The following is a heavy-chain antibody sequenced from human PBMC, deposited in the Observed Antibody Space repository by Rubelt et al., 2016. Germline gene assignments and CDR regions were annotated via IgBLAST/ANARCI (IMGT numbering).Heavy chain of an antibody. Sequence: QVQLQQWGAGLLKPSETLSLTCAVSGGSISSYDWSWIRQPPGKGPEWIGYVYYTGSTHYNPSLKSRVTISADRSKNQLSLMRTSGTGADTAVYYCARDLRVRGVTGVFDYWGQGTLVTVSS. CDR2: VYYTGST. D-gene: IGHD3-10*01. J-gene: IGHJ4*02. CDR1: GGSISSYD. V-gene: IGHV4-59*12. CDR3: ARDLRVRGVTGVFDY.